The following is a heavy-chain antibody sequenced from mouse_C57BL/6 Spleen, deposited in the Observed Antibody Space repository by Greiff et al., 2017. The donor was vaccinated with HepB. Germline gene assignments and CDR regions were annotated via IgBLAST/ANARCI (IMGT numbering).Heavy chain of an antibody. CDR2: IWSGGST. J-gene: IGHJ4*01. Sequence: VQVVESGPGLVQPSQSLSITCTVSGFSLTSYGVHWVRQSPGKGLEWLGVIWSGGSTDYNAAFISRLSISKDNSKSQVFFKMNSLQADDTAIYYCARNDGYYGVYAMDYWGQGTSVTVSS. V-gene: IGHV2-2*01. CDR3: ARNDGYYGVYAMDY. D-gene: IGHD2-3*01. CDR1: GFSLTSYG.